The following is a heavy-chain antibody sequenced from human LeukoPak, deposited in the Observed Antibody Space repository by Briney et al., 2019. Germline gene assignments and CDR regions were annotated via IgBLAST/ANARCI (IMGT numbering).Heavy chain of an antibody. J-gene: IGHJ6*03. D-gene: IGHD3-16*02. Sequence: SETLSLTCTVSGGSIGTYYWSWIRQSPVKGLEWIGYIYVTGTRYNPYLQSRVTISVDTSRNQFFLKMSSVTAADTAVYYCARHIGGGIEDMDVWGKGTKVTVSS. CDR2: IYVTGT. CDR3: ARHIGGGIEDMDV. V-gene: IGHV4-59*08. CDR1: GGSIGTYY.